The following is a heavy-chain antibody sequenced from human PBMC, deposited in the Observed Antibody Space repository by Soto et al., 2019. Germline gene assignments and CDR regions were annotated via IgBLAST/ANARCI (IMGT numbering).Heavy chain of an antibody. J-gene: IGHJ4*02. CDR1: GGSISSGAFY. V-gene: IGHV4-31*03. Sequence: QVQLQESGPGLVKPSQTLSLTCTVSGGSISSGAFYWSWIRQHPGKGLVWFGCIYYSGSTYYNTTLTTRVTISLDTSKNQFSLKLSSVTAADTAVYYCARGVRGYSGYDNFDYWGQGTLVTVSS. CDR3: ARGVRGYSGYDNFDY. CDR2: IYYSGST. D-gene: IGHD5-12*01.